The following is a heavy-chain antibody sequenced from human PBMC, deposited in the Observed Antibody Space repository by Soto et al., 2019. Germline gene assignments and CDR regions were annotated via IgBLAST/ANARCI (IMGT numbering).Heavy chain of an antibody. J-gene: IGHJ4*02. CDR2: ISGSGGST. CDR1: GFTFSSYA. V-gene: IGHV3-23*01. CDR3: AKGGNYDYVWGSYRYPYYFDY. D-gene: IGHD3-16*02. Sequence: GGSLRLSCAASGFTFSSYAMSWVRQAPGKGLEWVSAISGSGGSTYYADSVKGRFTISRDNSKNTLYLQMNSLRAEDTAVYYCAKGGNYDYVWGSYRYPYYFDYWGQGTLVTVSS.